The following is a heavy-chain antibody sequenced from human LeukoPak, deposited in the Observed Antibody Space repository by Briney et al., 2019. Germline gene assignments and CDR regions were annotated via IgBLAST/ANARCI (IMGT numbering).Heavy chain of an antibody. D-gene: IGHD5-18*01. CDR2: TYYRSKWYN. J-gene: IGHJ5*02. V-gene: IGHV6-1*01. CDR1: GDSVSSNSAA. Sequence: SQTLSLTCAISGDSVSSNSAAWNWIRQSPSRGLEWLGRTYYRSKWYNDYAVSVKSRITINPDTSKNQFSLQLNSVTPEDTAVYYCARLSEWGYSYGFGTLNWFDPWGQGTLVTVSS. CDR3: ARLSEWGYSYGFGTLNWFDP.